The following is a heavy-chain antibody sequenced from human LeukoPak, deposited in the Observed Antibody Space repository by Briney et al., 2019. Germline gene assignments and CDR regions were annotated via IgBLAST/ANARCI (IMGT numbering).Heavy chain of an antibody. CDR2: INPRGGST. J-gene: IGHJ5*02. Sequence: ASVKVSCKASGYTFTKCFMHWVRQAPGQGLEWMGIINPRGGSTGYAQKFQGRITMTTDMSTRTVYMELSSLESEDTAVYYCARRDCVGDCYSNWFDPWGQGTLVTLSS. V-gene: IGHV1-46*01. CDR3: ARRDCVGDCYSNWFDP. D-gene: IGHD2-21*02. CDR1: GYTFTKCF.